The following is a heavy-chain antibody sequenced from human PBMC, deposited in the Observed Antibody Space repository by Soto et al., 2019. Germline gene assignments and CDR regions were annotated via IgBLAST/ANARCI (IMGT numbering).Heavy chain of an antibody. J-gene: IGHJ5*02. V-gene: IGHV1-18*01. CDR1: GYTFTSYG. CDR2: ISAYNGNT. CDR3: ARDRESAMEGAGWFDP. D-gene: IGHD1-26*01. Sequence: ASVKVSCKASGYTFTSYGISWVRQAPGQGLEWMGWISAYNGNTNYAQKLQGRVTMTTDTSTSTAYMELRSLRSDDTAVYYCARDRESAMEGAGWFDPWGQGTLVTVSS.